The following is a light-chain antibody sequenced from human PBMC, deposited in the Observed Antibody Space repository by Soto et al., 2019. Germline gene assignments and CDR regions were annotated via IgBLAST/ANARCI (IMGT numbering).Light chain of an antibody. Sequence: EIVLTQSPGTLSLSPGERATLSCRASQSVSSNYLAWYQQKPGQAPRLLIDGASSRATGIPDRFSGSGSGTDLTLTISRLEPEDFAVYYCQQYDSSPWTCGQGTAVEIK. CDR2: GAS. CDR3: QQYDSSPWT. V-gene: IGKV3-20*01. J-gene: IGKJ1*01. CDR1: QSVSSNY.